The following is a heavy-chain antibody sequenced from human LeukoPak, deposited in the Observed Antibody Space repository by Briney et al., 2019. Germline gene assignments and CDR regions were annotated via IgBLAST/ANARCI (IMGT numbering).Heavy chain of an antibody. Sequence: GGSLRLSCAASGFTFSSYAMSWVRQAPGRGLEWVSVISGGGSSIHYADSVKGRFTISRDNSKNTLYLQMNGLRAEDTAVYYCTRGVIVVVPAARGFEYWGQGTRVTVSS. D-gene: IGHD2-2*01. J-gene: IGHJ4*02. CDR3: TRGVIVVVPAARGFEY. CDR1: GFTFSSYA. CDR2: ISGGGSSI. V-gene: IGHV3-23*01.